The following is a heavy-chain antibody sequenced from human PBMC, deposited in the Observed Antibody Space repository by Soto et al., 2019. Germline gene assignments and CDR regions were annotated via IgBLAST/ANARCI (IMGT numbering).Heavy chain of an antibody. J-gene: IGHJ6*02. V-gene: IGHV4-59*08. CDR2: IQYSGYS. CDR3: ARHGFGTLHGLVDV. D-gene: IGHD3-10*01. Sequence: QVQLQESGPGLVKPSETLSLTCTVSGGSITNYYCSWFRQPPGKGLEWIGYIQYSGYSAYNLSLRRGVMMSMDTSKTHFPLMLESVTAADTAVYYCARHGFGTLHGLVDVWGQGTTVIVSS. CDR1: GGSITNYY.